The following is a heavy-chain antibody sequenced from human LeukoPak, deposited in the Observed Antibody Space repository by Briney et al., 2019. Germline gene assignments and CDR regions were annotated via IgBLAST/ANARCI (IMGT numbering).Heavy chain of an antibody. V-gene: IGHV4-39*07. Sequence: SETLSLTCTVSGGSISSSSYYWGWIRQPPGKGLEWIGSIYYSGSTYYNPSLKSRVTISVDTSKNQFSLKLSSVTAADTAVYYCARDSSGTTEHGDYWGQGTLVTVSS. D-gene: IGHD6-19*01. J-gene: IGHJ4*02. CDR3: ARDSSGTTEHGDY. CDR1: GGSISSSSYY. CDR2: IYYSGST.